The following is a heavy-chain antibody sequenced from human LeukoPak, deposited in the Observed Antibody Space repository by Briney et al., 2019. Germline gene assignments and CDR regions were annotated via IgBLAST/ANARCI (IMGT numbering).Heavy chain of an antibody. Sequence: SETLSLTCTVSGGSISNYYWSWIRQPPGKGLEYIGYIYYTGSTNYNPSLKSRVTISVDTSKNQFSLKLSSVTAADTAVYYCARDVSTMYYFDYWGQGTLVTVSS. V-gene: IGHV4-59*12. CDR3: ARDVSTMYYFDY. CDR1: GGSISNYY. J-gene: IGHJ4*02. CDR2: IYYTGST. D-gene: IGHD5-24*01.